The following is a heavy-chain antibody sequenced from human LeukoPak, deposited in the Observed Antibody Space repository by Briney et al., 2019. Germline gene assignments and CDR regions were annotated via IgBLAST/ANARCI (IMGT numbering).Heavy chain of an antibody. Sequence: PGGSLRLSCAASGFPFSDYGMYWVRQAPGKGLEWLAVISHDGSNKYYADSVKGRITISRDNSMNTLYLQMNSLRAEDTAVYYCARCRSSSHGIENYYYYMDVWGKGTTVTISS. CDR2: ISHDGSNK. V-gene: IGHV3-30*03. D-gene: IGHD6-13*01. J-gene: IGHJ6*03. CDR1: GFPFSDYG. CDR3: ARCRSSSHGIENYYYYMDV.